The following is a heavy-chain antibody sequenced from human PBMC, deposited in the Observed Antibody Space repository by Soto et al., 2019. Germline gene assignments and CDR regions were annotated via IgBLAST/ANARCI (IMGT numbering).Heavy chain of an antibody. CDR3: ARDLYYYDSSGYLESRGAFDI. CDR1: GFTFSSYW. V-gene: IGHV3-7*03. D-gene: IGHD3-22*01. CDR2: IKQDGSEK. J-gene: IGHJ3*02. Sequence: PGGSLRLSCAASGFTFSSYWMSWVRQAPGKGLEWVANIKQDGSEKYYVDSVKGRFTISRDNAKNSLYLQMNSLRAEDTAVYYCARDLYYYDSSGYLESRGAFDIWGQGTMVT.